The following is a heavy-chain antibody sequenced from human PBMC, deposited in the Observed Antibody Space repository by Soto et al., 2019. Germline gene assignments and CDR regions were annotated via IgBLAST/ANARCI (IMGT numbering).Heavy chain of an antibody. CDR2: IIPILGTA. Sequence: QVQLVQSGAEVKKPGSSVKVSCKASGGTFSSYAISWVRQAPGQGLEWMGGIIPILGTANYAQKFQGRVTITSDESTSTAYMEVSSLRSEDTAVYYCAIGKVAATSVDYYYGMDVWDQGTTVTVSS. D-gene: IGHD2-15*01. CDR3: AIGKVAATSVDYYYGMDV. CDR1: GGTFSSYA. V-gene: IGHV1-69*01. J-gene: IGHJ6*02.